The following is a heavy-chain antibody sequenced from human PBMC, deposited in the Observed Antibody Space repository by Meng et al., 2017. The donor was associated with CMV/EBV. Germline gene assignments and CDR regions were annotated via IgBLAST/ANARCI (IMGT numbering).Heavy chain of an antibody. CDR1: GFTFDDYT. CDR2: ISYDGSNK. Sequence: GGSLRLSCAASGFTFDDYTMHWVRQAPGKGLEWVAVISYDGSNKYYADSVKGRFTISRDNSKNTLYLQMNSLRAEDTAVYYCARVGWTGTTGGYWGQGTLVTVSS. J-gene: IGHJ4*02. V-gene: IGHV3-30*04. CDR3: ARVGWTGTTGGY. D-gene: IGHD1-7*01.